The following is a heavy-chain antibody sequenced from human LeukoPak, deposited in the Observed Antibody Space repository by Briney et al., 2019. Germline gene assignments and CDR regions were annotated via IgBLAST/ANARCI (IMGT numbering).Heavy chain of an antibody. Sequence: GGSLRLSCAASGFTFSSYVMNWVRQAPGKGLEWVSAISGSGVSTSYADSVKGLFTISRDNSKNTLYLHMNSLRAEDTAIYFCAKDPANQLLYPAHFSHWGQGTLVTVSS. D-gene: IGHD2-2*01. CDR2: ISGSGVST. V-gene: IGHV3-23*01. J-gene: IGHJ1*01. CDR3: AKDPANQLLYPAHFSH. CDR1: GFTFSSYV.